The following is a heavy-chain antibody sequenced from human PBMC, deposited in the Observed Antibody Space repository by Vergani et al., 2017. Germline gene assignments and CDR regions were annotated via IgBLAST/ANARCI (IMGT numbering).Heavy chain of an antibody. J-gene: IGHJ4*02. CDR1: GGSFSGYY. D-gene: IGHD6-19*01. V-gene: IGHV4-34*01. Sequence: QVQLQQWGAGLLKPSETLSLTCAVYGGSFSGYYWSWIRQPPGKGLEWIGEINHSGSTNYNPSLKSRVTISVDTSKNQFSLKLSSVTAADTAVYYCARHEEQWLAPADFDYWGQGTLVTVSS. CDR3: ARHEEQWLAPADFDY. CDR2: INHSGST.